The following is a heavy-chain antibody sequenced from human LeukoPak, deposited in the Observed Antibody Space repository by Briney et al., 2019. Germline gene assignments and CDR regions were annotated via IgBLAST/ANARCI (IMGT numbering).Heavy chain of an antibody. Sequence: SETLSLTCTVSGGHNSSYYWIWLRPPAGKGLEGIGRLYPRGSTTYNPSLKSRVTMSVDTSKNQFSLKLSSVTAADTAVYYCARDSVGSGYYSPLTDYWGQGTLVTVSS. CDR3: ARDSVGSGYYSPLTDY. D-gene: IGHD3-3*01. V-gene: IGHV4-4*07. CDR1: GGHNSSYY. CDR2: LYPRGST. J-gene: IGHJ4*02.